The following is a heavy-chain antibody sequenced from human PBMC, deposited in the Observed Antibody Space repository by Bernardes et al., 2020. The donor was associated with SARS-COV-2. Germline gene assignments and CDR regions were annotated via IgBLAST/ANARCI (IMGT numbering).Heavy chain of an antibody. D-gene: IGHD6-13*01. CDR2: ISGSGGST. CDR1: GFTFSSYA. CDR3: ANHFGHRIAAAGKAENAFDI. V-gene: IGHV3-23*01. J-gene: IGHJ3*02. Sequence: GGSLRLSCAASGFTFSSYAMSWVRQAPGKGLEWVSAISGSGGSTYYADSVKGRFTISRDNSKNTLYLQMNSLRAEDTAVYYCANHFGHRIAAAGKAENAFDIWGQGTMVTVSS.